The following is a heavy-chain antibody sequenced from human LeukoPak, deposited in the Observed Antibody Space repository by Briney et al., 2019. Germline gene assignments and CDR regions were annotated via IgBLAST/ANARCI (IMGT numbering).Heavy chain of an antibody. CDR2: SSWNSDSI. D-gene: IGHD3-9*01. V-gene: IGHV3-9*01. CDR1: GFTFSNYA. J-gene: IGHJ6*02. Sequence: GGSLRLSCAASGFTFSNYAMSWVRQAPGKGLEWVSGSSWNSDSIGYADSVKGRFTISRDNAKNSLYLQMNSLRLEDTALYYCTRGLTGYFYGMDVWGQGTTVTVSS. CDR3: TRGLTGYFYGMDV.